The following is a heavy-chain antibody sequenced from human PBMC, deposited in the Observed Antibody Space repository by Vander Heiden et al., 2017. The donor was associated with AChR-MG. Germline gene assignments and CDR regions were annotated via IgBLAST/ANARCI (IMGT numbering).Heavy chain of an antibody. CDR1: GGSFSGYY. CDR2: INHSGST. V-gene: IGHV4-34*01. Sequence: QVQLQQWGAGPLKPSETLSLTCAVYGGSFSGYYWSWIRQPPGKGLEWIGEINHSGSTNYNPSLKSRVTISVDTSKNQFSLKLSSVTAADTAVYYCARRMGIQFDYWGQGTLVTVSS. CDR3: ARRMGIQFDY. D-gene: IGHD5-18*01. J-gene: IGHJ4*02.